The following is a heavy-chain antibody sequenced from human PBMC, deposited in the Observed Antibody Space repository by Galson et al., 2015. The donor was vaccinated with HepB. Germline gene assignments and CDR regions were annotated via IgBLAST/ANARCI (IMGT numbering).Heavy chain of an antibody. Sequence: SLRLSCAASGFNFKIYGMNWVRQAPGKGLEWISCITSSSDAIYYADSVKGRFTISRDNANNLLYLQLNSLRADDTAVYYCARDSSFYYGSGTFLQRLDYWGQGTLVSVSS. CDR1: GFNFKIYG. J-gene: IGHJ4*02. CDR3: ARDSSFYYGSGTFLQRLDY. V-gene: IGHV3-48*04. D-gene: IGHD3-10*01. CDR2: ITSSSDAI.